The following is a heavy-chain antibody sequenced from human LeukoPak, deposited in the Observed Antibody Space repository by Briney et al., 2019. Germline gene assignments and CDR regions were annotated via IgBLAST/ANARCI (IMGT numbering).Heavy chain of an antibody. D-gene: IGHD6-13*01. CDR1: GYTFTSYY. CDR2: INPSGGST. V-gene: IGHV1-46*01. CDR3: ARELGSSSWYERDY. Sequence: ASVKVSCKASGYTFTSYYMHWVRQAPGQGLEWMGIINPSGGSTSYPQNFQGRVTMTRDTSISTAYMELSRLRSDDTAVYYCARELGSSSWYERDYWGQGTLVTVSS. J-gene: IGHJ4*02.